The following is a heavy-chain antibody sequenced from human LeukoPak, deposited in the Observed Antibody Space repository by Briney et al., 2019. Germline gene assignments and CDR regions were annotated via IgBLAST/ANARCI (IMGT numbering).Heavy chain of an antibody. V-gene: IGHV3-23*01. J-gene: IGHJ4*02. CDR1: GFTFSSYA. CDR3: ARDLPYGYGYASDC. Sequence: GGSLRLSCAASGFTFSSYAMSWVRQAPGKGLEWVSAISGSGGSTYYADSVKGRFTISRDNSKTSLYLQMNSLRAEDTAVYYCARDLPYGYGYASDCWGQGTLVTVSS. CDR2: ISGSGGST. D-gene: IGHD5-18*01.